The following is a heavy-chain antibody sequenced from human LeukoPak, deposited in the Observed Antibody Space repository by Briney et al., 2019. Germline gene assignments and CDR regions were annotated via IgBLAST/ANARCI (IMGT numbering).Heavy chain of an antibody. J-gene: IGHJ4*02. V-gene: IGHV4-59*01. CDR1: GDSISSYY. CDR2: IYYSGGT. CDR3: ARGDAGSFDY. Sequence: SETLSLTSTVPGDSISSYYWSCIRQPPGKGLGRMGYIYYSGGTNYNPSLKSRVTISVDTSKNQFSLKLSSVTAADTAVYYCARGDAGSFDYWGQGTLVTVSS. D-gene: IGHD6-13*01.